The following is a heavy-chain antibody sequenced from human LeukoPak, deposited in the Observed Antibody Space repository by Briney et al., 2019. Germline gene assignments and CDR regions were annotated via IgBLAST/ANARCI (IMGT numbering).Heavy chain of an antibody. J-gene: IGHJ4*02. CDR2: ISSSSSTI. Sequence: PGGSLRPSCAASGFTFSSYSMNWVRQAPGKGLEWVSYISSSSSTIYYADSVKGRFTISRDNAKNSLYLQMNSLRAEDTAVYYCARGSLLRFLEWLLMGYWGQGTLVTVSS. CDR1: GFTFSSYS. D-gene: IGHD3-3*01. V-gene: IGHV3-48*01. CDR3: ARGSLLRFLEWLLMGY.